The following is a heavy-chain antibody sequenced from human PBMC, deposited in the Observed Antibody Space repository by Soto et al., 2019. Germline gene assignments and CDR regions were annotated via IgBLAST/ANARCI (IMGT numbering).Heavy chain of an antibody. J-gene: IGHJ3*02. Sequence: EVQLVESGGDFVQPGGSLRRSCVASGFILSSYWMSWVRQAPGKGLEWVANIKPDGSGKHYVDSVKGRFTISRDNAKNSLYLQMNSLRAEDTAVYYCASNIFYDFWSGYYAFDIWGRGTMVTVSS. CDR3: ASNIFYDFWSGYYAFDI. V-gene: IGHV3-7*01. CDR1: GFILSSYW. D-gene: IGHD3-3*01. CDR2: IKPDGSGK.